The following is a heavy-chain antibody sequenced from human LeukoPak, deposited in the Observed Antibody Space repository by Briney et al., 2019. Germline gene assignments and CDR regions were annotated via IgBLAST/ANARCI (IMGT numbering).Heavy chain of an antibody. CDR1: GFTFSSYG. J-gene: IGHJ4*02. CDR2: IWYDGSNK. CDR3: ARIIQPINYFDY. D-gene: IGHD5-12*01. Sequence: GGSLRLSCAASGFTFSSYGMHWVRQAPGKGLEWVAVIWYDGSNKYYADSVKGRFTISRDNSKNTLYLRMNSLRAEDTAVYYCARIIQPINYFDYWGQGTLVTVSS. V-gene: IGHV3-33*01.